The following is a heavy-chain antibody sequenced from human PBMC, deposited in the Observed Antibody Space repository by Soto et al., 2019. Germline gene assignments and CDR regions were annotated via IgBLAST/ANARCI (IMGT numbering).Heavy chain of an antibody. CDR2: ISHTGTT. CDR1: GFPISSPYS. D-gene: IGHD4-17*01. V-gene: IGHV4-38-2*02. CDR3: ARVTMVIRDSDHFGVDV. J-gene: IGHJ6*02. Sequence: SETLSLTCLVSGFPISSPYSWGWIRQPPGKGLEWIGSISHTGTTSYSPSLTSRVYISVDTSKNQVSLKLTSVTAADTAVYFCARVTMVIRDSDHFGVDVWGHRTTVAVCS.